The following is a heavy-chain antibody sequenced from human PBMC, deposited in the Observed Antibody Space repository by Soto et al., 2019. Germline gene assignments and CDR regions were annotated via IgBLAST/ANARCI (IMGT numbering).Heavy chain of an antibody. Sequence: QVQLQESGPGLVKPSQTLSLTCTVSGGSISSGDYYWSWIRQPPGKGLEWIGYIYYSGSTYYNPSLKSRVTISVDTSKNQFSLNLSSVTAAAPAVYYCAAVRSSSSRHFDYWGQGTLVTVSS. CDR2: IYYSGST. D-gene: IGHD6-6*01. CDR3: AAVRSSSSRHFDY. J-gene: IGHJ4*02. CDR1: GGSISSGDYY. V-gene: IGHV4-30-4*01.